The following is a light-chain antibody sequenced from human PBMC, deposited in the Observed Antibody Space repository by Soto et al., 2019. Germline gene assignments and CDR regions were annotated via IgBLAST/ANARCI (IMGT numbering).Light chain of an antibody. J-gene: IGKJ2*01. V-gene: IGKV1-13*02. CDR3: QQCNSYPYT. CDR1: QGISSA. CDR2: DAS. Sequence: AIQLTQSPSSLSASVGDRVTITCRASQGISSALAWYQQKPGKATKRLIYDASSLESGVPSRLSGSGSGTDFTLTISSLQPEDFATYYCQQCNSYPYTFGQGTKLEIK.